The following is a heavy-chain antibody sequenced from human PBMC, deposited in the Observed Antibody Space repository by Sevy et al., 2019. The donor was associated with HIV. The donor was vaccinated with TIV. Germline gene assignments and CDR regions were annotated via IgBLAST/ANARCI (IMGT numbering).Heavy chain of an antibody. CDR1: GLTFTYAW. D-gene: IGHD2-8*01. V-gene: IGHV3-15*01. CDR3: ATDPIIVLMVTDGMDV. J-gene: IGHJ6*02. Sequence: GGSLRLSCAVSGLTFTYAWMSWVRQAPGKGLEWVGRIKSKVDGGTTDYGAPVKGRFTMSRDDSKNTLYLQMNSLKTEDTAVYYCATDPIIVLMVTDGMDVWGQGTTVTVSS. CDR2: IKSKVDGGTT.